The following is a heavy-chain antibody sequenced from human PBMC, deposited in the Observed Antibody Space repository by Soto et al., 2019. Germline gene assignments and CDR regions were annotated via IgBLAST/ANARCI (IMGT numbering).Heavy chain of an antibody. CDR3: ARWGTTGGLDV. V-gene: IGHV3-30*19. Sequence: QVQLVESGGGVVQPGTSLRVSCVGSGFTFRSYVIHWVRQAPGKGLEWVALTSYDGSDKYYGDSVRGRFTTSRDNSRNTVDLQMASLRLEDTALYYCARWGTTGGLDVWGQGTLVSVSS. CDR1: GFTFRSYV. D-gene: IGHD3-16*01. CDR2: TSYDGSDK. J-gene: IGHJ1*01.